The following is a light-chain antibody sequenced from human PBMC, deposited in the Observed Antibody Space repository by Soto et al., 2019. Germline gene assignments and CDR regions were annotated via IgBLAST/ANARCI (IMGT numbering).Light chain of an antibody. Sequence: QSVLTQPPSASGTPGQRVTISCSGSSSNIGSNSVNWYQQLPGTAPKLLIYSNNQRPSGVPDRFSGSKSGTSASLAISGLQSGDEADYYCAAWDDSLNGYVFGTGTKLTV. V-gene: IGLV1-44*01. J-gene: IGLJ1*01. CDR2: SNN. CDR1: SSNIGSNS. CDR3: AAWDDSLNGYV.